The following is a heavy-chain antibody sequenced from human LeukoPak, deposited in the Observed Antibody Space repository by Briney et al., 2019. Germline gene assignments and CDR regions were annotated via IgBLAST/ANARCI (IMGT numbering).Heavy chain of an antibody. D-gene: IGHD3-10*01. CDR3: ARTRYYYNSRSYGAPYYFDY. CDR1: GYSIRSGYH. J-gene: IGHJ4*02. Sequence: SETLSLTCSVSGYSIRSGYHWAWFRQAPGKGLEWMGSIYQSGSTYDNLSLKSRVTLSVDTSRNQFSLKLTSVTAADTAVYYCARTRYYYNSRSYGAPYYFDYWGQGTLVTVSS. V-gene: IGHV4-38-2*02. CDR2: IYQSGST.